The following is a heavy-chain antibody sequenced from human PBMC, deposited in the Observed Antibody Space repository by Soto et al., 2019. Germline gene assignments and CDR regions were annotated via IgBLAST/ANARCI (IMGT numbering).Heavy chain of an antibody. J-gene: IGHJ5*01. V-gene: IGHV1-69*13. CDR1: GGTFSSYA. D-gene: IGHD3-16*01. CDR2: IIPIFGTA. Sequence: GASVKVSCKASGGTFSSYAISWVRQAPGQGLEWMGGIIPIFGTANYAQKFQARVTITADESTSTANKELGSLRSEDTAVYYYARYYVARTTWFHPRGQGTLGTLPS. CDR3: ARYYVARTTWFHP.